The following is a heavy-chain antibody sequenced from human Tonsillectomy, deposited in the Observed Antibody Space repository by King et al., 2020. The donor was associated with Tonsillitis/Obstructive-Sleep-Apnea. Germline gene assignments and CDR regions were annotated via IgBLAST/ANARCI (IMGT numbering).Heavy chain of an antibody. D-gene: IGHD6-6*01. CDR1: GFSLSTSGVG. V-gene: IGHV2-5*02. CDR3: AHMSSSSQRLHYFDY. CDR2: IYWDDDK. J-gene: IGHJ4*02. Sequence: TLKESGPTLVKPTQTLTLTCTFSGFSLSTSGVGVGWIRQPPGKALEWLALIYWDDDKRYSPSLKSRLTITKDTSKNQVVLTMTNMNPVDTATYYCAHMSSSSQRLHYFDYWGQGTLVTVSS.